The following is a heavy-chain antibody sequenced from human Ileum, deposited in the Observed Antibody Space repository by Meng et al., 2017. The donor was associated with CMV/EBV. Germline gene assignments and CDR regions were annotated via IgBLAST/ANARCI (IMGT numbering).Heavy chain of an antibody. CDR1: GGSISDDHW. Sequence: QVLLQESGPGLVKPSETLSLTCAVSGGSISDDHWWHWVRQSPGKGLEWIGEIFHSQSVRFNPSLKSRVNISIDKSKNQFSLNLKSVTAADTAVYYCAGGGNLGYWGQGTLVTVSS. CDR2: IFHSQSV. J-gene: IGHJ4*02. V-gene: IGHV4-4*02. D-gene: IGHD4-23*01. CDR3: AGGGNLGY.